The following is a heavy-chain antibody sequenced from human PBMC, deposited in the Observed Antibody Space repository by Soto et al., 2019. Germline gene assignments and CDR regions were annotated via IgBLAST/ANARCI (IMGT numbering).Heavy chain of an antibody. V-gene: IGHV1-2*04. CDR2: INPRTGDT. D-gene: IGHD5-12*01. J-gene: IGHJ4*02. Sequence: QVQLVQSGAEVKKPGASVKVSCQASGYTFTGYYIHWVRQAPGQGLEWMGWINPRTGDTHYAQKFQDWVTMTRDASISTAYMELSRLRSDDTAVYYCARIPYGGSGFDYWGQGTLISVSS. CDR1: GYTFTGYY. CDR3: ARIPYGGSGFDY.